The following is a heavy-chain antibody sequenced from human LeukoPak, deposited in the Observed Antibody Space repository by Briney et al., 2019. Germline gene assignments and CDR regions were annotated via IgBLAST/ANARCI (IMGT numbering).Heavy chain of an antibody. CDR2: IYYSGST. CDR1: GGSISSYY. J-gene: IGHJ4*02. Sequence: PSETLSLTCTVSGGSISSYYWSWIRQPPGKGLEWIEYIYYSGSTSYNPPLKSRVTISVDTSKNQFSLKLSSVTAADTAVYYCAREVVSGTFDSWGQGTLVTVSS. V-gene: IGHV4-59*01. D-gene: IGHD6-19*01. CDR3: AREVVSGTFDS.